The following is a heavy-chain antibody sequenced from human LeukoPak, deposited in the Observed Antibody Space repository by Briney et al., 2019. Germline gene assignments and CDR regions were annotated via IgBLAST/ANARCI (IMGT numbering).Heavy chain of an antibody. Sequence: GGSLRLSCAASRFNFNNYWMSWVRQAPGRGLEWVANIKEDGTVKYYVDSVKGRFIISRDNAKNSQYLQINSLRAEDTAIYYCARIGYRSSSFDYWGQGTLVTVSS. CDR1: RFNFNNYW. D-gene: IGHD6-6*01. CDR3: ARIGYRSSSFDY. CDR2: IKEDGTVK. J-gene: IGHJ4*02. V-gene: IGHV3-7*03.